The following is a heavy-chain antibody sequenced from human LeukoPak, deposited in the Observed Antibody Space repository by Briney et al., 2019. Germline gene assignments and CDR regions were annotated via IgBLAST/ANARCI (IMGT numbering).Heavy chain of an antibody. CDR1: GYTFTSYD. D-gene: IGHD7-27*01. CDR2: INPNSGGT. J-gene: IGHJ3*02. V-gene: IGHV1-2*02. CDR3: ARVTGDRRGHAFDI. Sequence: ASVKVSCKASGYTFTSYDINWVRQATGQGLEWMGWINPNSGGTNYAQKFQGRVTMTRDTSISTAYMELSRLRSGDTAVYYCARVTGDRRGHAFDIWGQGTMVTVSS.